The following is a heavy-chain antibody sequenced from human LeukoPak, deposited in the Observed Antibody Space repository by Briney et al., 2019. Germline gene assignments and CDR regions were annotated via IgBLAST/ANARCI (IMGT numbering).Heavy chain of an antibody. CDR2: IKQDGSEK. D-gene: IGHD5-12*01. J-gene: IGHJ6*03. CDR3: ARVTGGYDYYYYYYMDV. V-gene: IGHV3-7*01. CDR1: GFTFSSNW. Sequence: GGSLRLSCVGSGFTFSSNWMTWVRQAPGKGLEWVANIKQDGSEKYYVDSVKGRFTISRDNAKNSLYLQMNSLRAEDTAVYYCARVTGGYDYYYYYYMDVWGKGTTVTVSS.